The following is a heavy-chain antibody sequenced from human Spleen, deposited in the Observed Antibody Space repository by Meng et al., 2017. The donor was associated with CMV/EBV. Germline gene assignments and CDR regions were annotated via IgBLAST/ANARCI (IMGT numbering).Heavy chain of an antibody. CDR2: IYAGGTT. CDR1: GLTVSSNY. J-gene: IGHJ4*02. V-gene: IGHV3-66*02. D-gene: IGHD3-22*01. Sequence: GGSLRLSCAASGLTVSSNYMSWVRQAPGKGLEWVSVIYAGGTTYYADSVRGRFTFSRDDSKSTLYLQMNGLRAEDTGVYYCARGLYDSNGLDFDYWGQGTLVTVSS. CDR3: ARGLYDSNGLDFDY.